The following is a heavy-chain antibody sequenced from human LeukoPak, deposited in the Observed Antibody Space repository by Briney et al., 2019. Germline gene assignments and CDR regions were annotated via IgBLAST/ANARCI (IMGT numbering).Heavy chain of an antibody. CDR3: ARGGYYGPAYYYMDV. D-gene: IGHD3-3*01. CDR1: GFTFSSYW. V-gene: IGHV3-48*01. J-gene: IGHJ6*03. CDR2: ISSSSSTI. Sequence: GGSLRLSCAASGFTFSSYWMNWVRQAPGKGLEWVSYISSSSSTIYYADSVKGRFTISRDNAKNSLYLQMNSLRAEDTAVYYCARGGYYGPAYYYMDVWGKGTTVTVSS.